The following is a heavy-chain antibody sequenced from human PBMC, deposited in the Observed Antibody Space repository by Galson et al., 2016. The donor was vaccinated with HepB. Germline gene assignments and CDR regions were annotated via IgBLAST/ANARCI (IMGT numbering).Heavy chain of an antibody. J-gene: IGHJ5*02. Sequence: SLRLSCAASGFTFGDYAMSWFRQAPGKGLEWVGFIRSKAYGGTTEYAASVKGRFTISRDDSKSIAYLQMNSLKTEDTAVYYCSRVHRIWGSWYGFGWFDPWGQGTLVTVSS. V-gene: IGHV3-49*03. D-gene: IGHD6-13*01. CDR3: SRVHRIWGSWYGFGWFDP. CDR2: IRSKAYGGTT. CDR1: GFTFGDYA.